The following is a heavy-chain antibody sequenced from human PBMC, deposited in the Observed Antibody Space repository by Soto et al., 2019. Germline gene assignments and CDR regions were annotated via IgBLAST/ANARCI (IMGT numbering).Heavy chain of an antibody. V-gene: IGHV1-2*02. CDR2: INPNSGGT. CDR3: ARDTAVADYYFDY. CDR1: GYTLTGYY. J-gene: IGHJ4*02. Sequence: QVQLVQSGAEVKKPGASVKVSCKASGYTLTGYYIHWVRQAPGQGLEWMGWINPNSGGTNYGQEFQGRVTMTRDTSISTAYMELSRLRSDDTAVYYCARDTAVADYYFDYWGQGTLVTVSS. D-gene: IGHD6-19*01.